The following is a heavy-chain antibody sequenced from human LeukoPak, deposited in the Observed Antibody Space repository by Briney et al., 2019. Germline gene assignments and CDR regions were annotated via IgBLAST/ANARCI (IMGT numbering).Heavy chain of an antibody. V-gene: IGHV4-39*07. D-gene: IGHD6-19*01. CDR3: ASSGGSSGWYGSDY. Sequence: SETLSLTCTVSGASISSSGYYWGWIRQPPGKGLEWIGTFYNSGRPYYNPSLKSRVTISVDTSKNQFSLKLSSVTAADTAVYYCASSGGSSGWYGSDYWGQGTLVTVSS. CDR1: GASISSSGYY. J-gene: IGHJ4*02. CDR2: FYNSGRP.